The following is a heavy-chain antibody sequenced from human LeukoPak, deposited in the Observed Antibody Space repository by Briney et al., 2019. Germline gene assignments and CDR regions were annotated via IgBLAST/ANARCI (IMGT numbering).Heavy chain of an antibody. J-gene: IGHJ4*02. CDR3: AREKQSGGTPFDY. CDR2: VSYDEKTI. Sequence: GGSLSLSCVASGFTLTGHSMHWVRQAPGQGLEWVAVVSYDEKTIFYADSLKGRFTVSRDNSKNTVYLQMNSLRDEDTAVYYCAREKQSGGTPFDYWGQGSLVTVSS. V-gene: IGHV3-30*04. D-gene: IGHD1-26*01. CDR1: GFTLTGHS.